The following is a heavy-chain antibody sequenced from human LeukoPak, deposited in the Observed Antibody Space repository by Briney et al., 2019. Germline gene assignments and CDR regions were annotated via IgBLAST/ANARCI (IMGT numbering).Heavy chain of an antibody. CDR3: ATQSLYSSGWKSFDY. CDR2: FDPEDGET. CDR1: GYTLTELS. D-gene: IGHD6-19*01. V-gene: IGHV1-24*01. J-gene: IGHJ4*02. Sequence: ASVTVSCKVSGYTLTELSMHWVRQAPGKGREWMGGFDPEDGETIYAQKFQGRVTMTEDTSTDTAYMELSSLRSEDTAVYYCATQSLYSSGWKSFDYWGQGTLVTVSS.